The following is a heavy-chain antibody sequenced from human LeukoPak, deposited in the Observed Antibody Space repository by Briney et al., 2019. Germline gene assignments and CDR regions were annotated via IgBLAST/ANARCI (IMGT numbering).Heavy chain of an antibody. CDR2: IIPILGIA. CDR1: GGTFSSYA. D-gene: IGHD6-19*01. CDR3: ASNIAVAGTYDY. J-gene: IGHJ4*02. Sequence: SVKVSCKASGGTFSSYAISWVRQAPGQGLEWMGRIIPILGIASYAQKFQGRVTITADKSTSTAYMELSSLRSEDTAVYYCASNIAVAGTYDYWGQGTLVTVSS. V-gene: IGHV1-69*04.